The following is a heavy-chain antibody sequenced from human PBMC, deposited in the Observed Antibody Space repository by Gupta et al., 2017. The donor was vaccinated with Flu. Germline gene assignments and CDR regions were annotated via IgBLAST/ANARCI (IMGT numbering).Heavy chain of an antibody. J-gene: IGHJ6*02. CDR1: GFSFSNYG. CDR3: AKDWRWDNNNYGMNV. D-gene: IGHD5-24*01. V-gene: IGHV3-30*18. Sequence: QERVVESGGGVVQPGRSLRRSCAAFGFSFSNYGLHWVRQAPGKGLEWVAVISHDGSNYYHADSVKGRFTIARDNSRNTLYLQMSSLRTEDTAMYYCAKDWRWDNNNYGMNVWGQGTAVTVSS. CDR2: ISHDGSNY.